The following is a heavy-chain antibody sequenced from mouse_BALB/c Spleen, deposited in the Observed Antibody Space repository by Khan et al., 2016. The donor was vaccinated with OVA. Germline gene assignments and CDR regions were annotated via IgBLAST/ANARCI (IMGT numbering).Heavy chain of an antibody. D-gene: IGHD2-3*01. J-gene: IGHJ2*01. CDR2: IYPGSDNA. CDR1: GYTFTYYV. CDR3: ARRDGYYVYFDY. Sequence: QVQLQQSGPELVKPGASVKMSCKASGYTFTYYVITWVKQRTGQGLEWIGEIYPGSDNAYYNERFKGKATLTADKSSNTTHMQLSSLTSEDSAVYFCARRDGYYVYFDYWGQGTTLTVSS. V-gene: IGHV1-81*01.